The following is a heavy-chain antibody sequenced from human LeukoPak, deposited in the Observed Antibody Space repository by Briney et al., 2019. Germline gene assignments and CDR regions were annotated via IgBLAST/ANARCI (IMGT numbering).Heavy chain of an antibody. CDR1: GFSLSRFG. CDR2: IKQDGSEK. CDR3: AKDRGDLPPYFDY. Sequence: GGSLRLSCVASGFSLSRFGMHWVRQAPGKGLEWVANIKQDGSEKYYVDSVKGRFTISRDNAKNSLYLQMNSLRAEDTAVYYCAKDRGDLPPYFDYWGQGVLVIVSS. V-gene: IGHV3-7*01. J-gene: IGHJ4*02. D-gene: IGHD2-21*02.